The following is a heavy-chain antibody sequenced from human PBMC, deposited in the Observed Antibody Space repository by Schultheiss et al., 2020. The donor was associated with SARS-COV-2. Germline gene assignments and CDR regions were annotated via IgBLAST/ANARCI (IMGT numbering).Heavy chain of an antibody. J-gene: IGHJ4*02. CDR2: IKQDGNKK. D-gene: IGHD6-13*01. CDR3: ARVSSSWYYFDY. CDR1: GFTFSDYY. Sequence: GGSLRLSCAASGFTFSDYYMSWIRQAPGKGLEWVANIKQDGNKKYYVDSVKGRFTISRDNAKNSLYLQMNSLRAEDTAVYYCARVSSSWYYFDYWGQGTLVTVSS. V-gene: IGHV3-7*03.